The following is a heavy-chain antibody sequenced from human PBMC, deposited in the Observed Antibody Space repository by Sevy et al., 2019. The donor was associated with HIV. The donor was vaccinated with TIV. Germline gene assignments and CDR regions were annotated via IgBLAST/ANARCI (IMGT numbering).Heavy chain of an antibody. Sequence: GGSLRLSCAASGFAFSDHYVDWVRQAPGKGLEWVGRIRNRPNRYTTEYAASVEGRFTISRDDSRHSLYLQMNSLKTEDSAVYYCVGGPNCGVGGCQQISPYCLDVWGIGATVTVSS. V-gene: IGHV3-72*01. CDR3: VGGPNCGVGGCQQISPYCLDV. CDR2: IRNRPNRYTT. J-gene: IGHJ6*03. CDR1: GFAFSDHY. D-gene: IGHD2-21*01.